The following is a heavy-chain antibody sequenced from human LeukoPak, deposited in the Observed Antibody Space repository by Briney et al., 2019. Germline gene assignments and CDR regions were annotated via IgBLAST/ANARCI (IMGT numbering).Heavy chain of an antibody. CDR2: IIPIVGTP. CDR3: AEMATGPSLGHFFYGVDV. D-gene: IGHD5-24*01. Sequence: GASVKVACKASGGTFSTYAISWVRQAPGQGLEWMGGIIPIVGTPNYAQKFQGRVTITADESTSTAYMELSSLRSEDTAVDYCAEMATGPSLGHFFYGVDVWGQGTTVTVSS. CDR1: GGTFSTYA. J-gene: IGHJ6*02. V-gene: IGHV1-69*13.